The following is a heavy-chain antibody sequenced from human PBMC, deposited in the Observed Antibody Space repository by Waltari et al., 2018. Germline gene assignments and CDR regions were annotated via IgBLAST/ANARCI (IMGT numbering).Heavy chain of an antibody. CDR1: GGSIRTYY. CDR3: ARGYSGNYGRFDY. Sequence: QVQLQESGPGLVKPSETLSLTCTVSGGSIRTYYWRWIRQPPGKGLEWIGYIYYSGTTNYNPSLKSRVTISVDTSKNQFSLKLSSVTAADTAVYYCARGYSGNYGRFDYWGQGTLVTVSS. V-gene: IGHV4-59*01. D-gene: IGHD5-12*01. CDR2: IYYSGTT. J-gene: IGHJ4*02.